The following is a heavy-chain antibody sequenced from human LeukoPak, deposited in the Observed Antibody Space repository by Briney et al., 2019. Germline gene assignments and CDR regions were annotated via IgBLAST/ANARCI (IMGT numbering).Heavy chain of an antibody. CDR1: GFTFSSYW. J-gene: IGHJ4*02. V-gene: IGHV3-7*01. Sequence: PGGSLRLSCAASGFTFSSYWMSWVRQAPGKGLEWVANMKQDGSEKYYVDSVKGRFTISRDNAKNSLYLQMNSLRAEDTAVYYCAREGRDYYGSGSYPDYWGQGTLVTVSS. CDR3: AREGRDYYGSGSYPDY. D-gene: IGHD3-10*01. CDR2: MKQDGSEK.